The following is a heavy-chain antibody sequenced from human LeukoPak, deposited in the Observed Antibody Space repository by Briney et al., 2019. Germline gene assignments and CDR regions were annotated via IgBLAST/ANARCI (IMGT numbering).Heavy chain of an antibody. V-gene: IGHV3-21*01. D-gene: IGHD1-26*01. CDR3: ARGRRGSSNYYYYMDV. J-gene: IGHJ6*03. Sequence: GGSLRLSXAASGFTFSSYSMNWVRQAPGKGLEWVSSISSSSSYIYYADSVKGQFTISRDNAKNSLYLQMNSLRAEDTAVYYCARGRRGSSNYYYYMDVWGKGTTVTVSS. CDR2: ISSSSSYI. CDR1: GFTFSSYS.